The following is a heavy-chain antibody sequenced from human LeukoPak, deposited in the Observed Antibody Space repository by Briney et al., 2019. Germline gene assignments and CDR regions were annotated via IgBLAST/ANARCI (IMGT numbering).Heavy chain of an antibody. D-gene: IGHD3-16*01. Sequence: GGSLRLSCAASGFTFSSYAMNWVRQAPGKGLEWVSYIQKSGSPIYYADSVKGRFTISRDNAKNSLYLQMNSLRAEDTAVYYCARERGGDYYADYWGQGTLVTVSS. CDR2: IQKSGSPI. CDR1: GFTFSSYA. V-gene: IGHV3-48*04. J-gene: IGHJ4*02. CDR3: ARERGGDYYADY.